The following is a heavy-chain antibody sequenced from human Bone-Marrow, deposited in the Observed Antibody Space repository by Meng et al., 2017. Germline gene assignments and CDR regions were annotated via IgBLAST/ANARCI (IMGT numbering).Heavy chain of an antibody. CDR3: ARASCSTATCLDY. Sequence: SLKISCAASGFTFSSFYMDWVRQAPGKGLECVARIRNKANSHTTEYAASVRGRFTISRDDSRASLYLQMDSLKAEDSAVYYCARASCSTATCLDYWGRGTLVTVSS. CDR1: GFTFSSFY. D-gene: IGHD2-2*01. CDR2: IRNKANSHTT. J-gene: IGHJ4*02. V-gene: IGHV3-72*01.